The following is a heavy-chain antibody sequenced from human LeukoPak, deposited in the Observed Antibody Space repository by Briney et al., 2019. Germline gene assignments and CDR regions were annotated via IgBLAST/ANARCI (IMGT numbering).Heavy chain of an antibody. CDR1: GFTFNSYA. J-gene: IGHJ4*02. D-gene: IGHD3-22*01. V-gene: IGHV3-23*01. CDR3: AKVPYDRTGYYYFDY. CDR2: IRGSGIST. Sequence: GGSLRLSCAASGFTFNSYAMSWVRHAPGKGLEWVSDIRGSGISTYYADSVKGRFTISRDNSKNTLYLQMNSLRAEDTAVYYCAKVPYDRTGYYYFDYWGQGTLVTVSS.